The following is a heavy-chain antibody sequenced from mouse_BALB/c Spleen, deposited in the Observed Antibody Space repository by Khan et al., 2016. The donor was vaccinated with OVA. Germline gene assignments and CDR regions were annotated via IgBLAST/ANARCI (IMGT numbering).Heavy chain of an antibody. V-gene: IGHV2-9*02. CDR2: IWAGGST. Sequence: VQLQESGPGLVAPSQSLSITCTVSGFSLTNYGVHWVRQPPGKGLEWLGVIWAGGSTNYNSALMSRLSISKDNSKSQVFLKMNSLQTDDTAMYFCDINREPDYFDYWGQGTTLTVSS. CDR1: GFSLTNYG. J-gene: IGHJ2*01. CDR3: DINREPDYFDY.